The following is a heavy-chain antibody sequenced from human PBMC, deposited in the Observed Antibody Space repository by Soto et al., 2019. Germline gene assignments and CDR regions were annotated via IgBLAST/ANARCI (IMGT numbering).Heavy chain of an antibody. V-gene: IGHV1-24*01. D-gene: IGHD4-17*01. Sequence: ASVKVSCKVSGYTLTELSMHWARQAPGKGLEWMGGFDPEDGETIYAQKFQGRVTMTEDTSTDTAYMELSSLRSEDTAVYYCATDSSWDYGDPSYYFDYWGQGTLVTVSS. CDR2: FDPEDGET. CDR1: GYTLTELS. CDR3: ATDSSWDYGDPSYYFDY. J-gene: IGHJ4*02.